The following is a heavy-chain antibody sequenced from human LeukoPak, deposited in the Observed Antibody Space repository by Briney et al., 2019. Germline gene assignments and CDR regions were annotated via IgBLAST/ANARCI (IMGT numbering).Heavy chain of an antibody. V-gene: IGHV4-39*07. Sequence: SETLSLTCTVSGGSISSSSYYWGWIRQPPGKGLKWIGSIYYSGSTYYNPSLKSRVTISVDTSKNQFSLKLSSVTAADTAVYYCARASDFGRRGYYYMDVWGKGTTVTVSS. D-gene: IGHD3-16*01. J-gene: IGHJ6*03. CDR3: ARASDFGRRGYYYMDV. CDR1: GGSISSSSYY. CDR2: IYYSGST.